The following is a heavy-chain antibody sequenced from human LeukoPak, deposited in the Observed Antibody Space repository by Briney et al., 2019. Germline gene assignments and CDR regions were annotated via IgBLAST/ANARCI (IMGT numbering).Heavy chain of an antibody. CDR1: GFTFSSYW. CDR3: VRVVSTNWLDP. J-gene: IGHJ5*02. Sequence: GGSLRLSCAASGFTFSSYWMHWVRQAPGKGLVWVSRVNTAGSGTTYADSVKGRFTISRDNAKNTLYLQMNSLRAEDTAVYYCVRVVSTNWLDPWGQGTLVTVSS. V-gene: IGHV3-74*01. CDR2: VNTAGSGT. D-gene: IGHD2/OR15-2a*01.